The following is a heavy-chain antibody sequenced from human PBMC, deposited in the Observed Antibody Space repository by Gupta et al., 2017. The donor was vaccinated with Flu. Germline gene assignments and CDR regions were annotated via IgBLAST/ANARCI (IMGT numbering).Heavy chain of an antibody. D-gene: IGHD2-21*02. J-gene: IGHJ6*02. CDR1: GGSLDGLRTF. V-gene: IGHV4-39*01. CDR3: ARHGGNPYWGGDCYPMDV. CDR2: AYYTEQT. Sequence: QVQLQESGPRLLNPSETLYLTCSVSGGSLDGLRTFWGLARQTPGKGLEWIGTAYYTEQTYYKPCLKSRITISVDTSKNQFSRRLRSVTAAVSAVYFGARHGGNPYWGGDCYPMDVWGQGTTVTVSS.